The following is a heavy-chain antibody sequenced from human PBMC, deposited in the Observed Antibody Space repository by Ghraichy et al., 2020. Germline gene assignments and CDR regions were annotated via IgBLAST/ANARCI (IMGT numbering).Heavy chain of an antibody. CDR1: GGSFSGYY. V-gene: IGHV4-34*01. D-gene: IGHD4-23*01. CDR3: ASEGVTPYYGMDV. Sequence: SETPSLTCAVYGGSFSGYYWSWIRQPPGKGLEWIGEINHSGSTNYNPSLKSRVTISVDTSNNQFSLKLSSVTAADTAVYYCASEGVTPYYGMDVWGQGTTVTVSS. CDR2: INHSGST. J-gene: IGHJ6*02.